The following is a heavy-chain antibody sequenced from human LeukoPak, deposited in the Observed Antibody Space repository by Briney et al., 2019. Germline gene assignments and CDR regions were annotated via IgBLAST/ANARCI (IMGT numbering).Heavy chain of an antibody. CDR2: ISGSGGST. J-gene: IGHJ4*02. CDR1: GVTFSSYA. D-gene: IGHD6-13*01. CDR3: AKDRPGGSSSWYLN. Sequence: GGSLRLSCAASGVTFSSYAMSWVRQAPGKGLEWVSAISGSGGSTYYADSVKGRFTISRDNSKNTLYLQMNSLRAEDTAVYYCAKDRPGGSSSWYLNWGQGTLVTVSS. V-gene: IGHV3-23*01.